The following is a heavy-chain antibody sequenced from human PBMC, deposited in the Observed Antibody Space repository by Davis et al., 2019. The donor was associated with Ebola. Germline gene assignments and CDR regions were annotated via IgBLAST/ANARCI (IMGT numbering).Heavy chain of an antibody. Sequence: PGGSLRLSCVASGFLFDNYAMSWVRQSPGKGLEWISSISPTGSVINYAESMEGRFTMSRDNSKNTLYLQMNSLRADDTARYYCAKQLERRGSFDYWGQGTLVTVSS. CDR2: ISPTGSVI. V-gene: IGHV3-23*01. CDR1: GFLFDNYA. D-gene: IGHD3-16*01. CDR3: AKQLERRGSFDY. J-gene: IGHJ4*02.